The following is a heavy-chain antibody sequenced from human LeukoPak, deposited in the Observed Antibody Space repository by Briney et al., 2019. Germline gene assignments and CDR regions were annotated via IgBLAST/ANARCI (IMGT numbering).Heavy chain of an antibody. CDR1: GFTFDDYG. V-gene: IGHV3-20*04. CDR2: INWNGGST. CDR3: ARSLGGCSSTSCYRFGPFDY. D-gene: IGHD2-2*02. J-gene: IGHJ4*02. Sequence: GGSLRLSCAASGFTFDDYGMRWVRQAPGKGLEWVSGINWNGGSTGYADSVKGGFTRSRDNAQNSLYLQMNSLRAADAALYSCARSLGGCSSTSCYRFGPFDYWGQGTLVTVSS.